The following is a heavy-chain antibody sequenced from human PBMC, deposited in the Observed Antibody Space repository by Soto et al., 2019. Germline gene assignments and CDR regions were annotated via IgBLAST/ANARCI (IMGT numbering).Heavy chain of an antibody. D-gene: IGHD5-18*01. CDR1: GFTFSSYG. V-gene: IGHV3-30*18. CDR2: ISYDGSNK. Sequence: GGSLILSCAASGFTFSSYGMHWVRQAPGKGLEWVAVISYDGSNKYYADSVKGRFTISRDNSKNTLYLQMNSLRAEDTAVYYCAKGPSGYSYGPLTFDYWGQGTLVTVSS. J-gene: IGHJ4*02. CDR3: AKGPSGYSYGPLTFDY.